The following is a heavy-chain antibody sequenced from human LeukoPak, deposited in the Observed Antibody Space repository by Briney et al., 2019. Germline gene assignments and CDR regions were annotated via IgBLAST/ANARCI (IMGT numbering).Heavy chain of an antibody. Sequence: GGSLRLSCAASGFTLDDYGMSWVRQAPGKGLEWVSGINWNGGSTGYADSVKGRFTISRDNSKNSLYLQMNSLRAEDTAVYYCARRSKVVVVGTYIEYYYYMDVWGKGTTVTVSS. V-gene: IGHV3-20*04. D-gene: IGHD2-15*01. CDR1: GFTLDDYG. CDR2: INWNGGST. J-gene: IGHJ6*03. CDR3: ARRSKVVVVGTYIEYYYYMDV.